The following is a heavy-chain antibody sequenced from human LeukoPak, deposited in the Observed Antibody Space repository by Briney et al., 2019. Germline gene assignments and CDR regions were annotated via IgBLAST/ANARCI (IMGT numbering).Heavy chain of an antibody. D-gene: IGHD5-12*01. J-gene: IGHJ4*02. CDR2: ISGRTGGT. CDR3: AKCGNSGCHLIDY. Sequence: GGSLRLSCAASGFTFNTNAMSWVRQAPGKGLEWVSAISGRTGGTYYADSVKGRFTISRDNSKSALYLQMDSLRAEDTAVYYCAKCGNSGCHLIDYWGQGTLVSVSS. V-gene: IGHV3-23*01. CDR1: GFTFNTNA.